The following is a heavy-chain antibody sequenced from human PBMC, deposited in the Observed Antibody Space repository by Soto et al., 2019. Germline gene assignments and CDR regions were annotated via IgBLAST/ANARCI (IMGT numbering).Heavy chain of an antibody. CDR2: IRSKANSYAT. CDR1: GFTFSGSA. CDR3: TRGSTTKYYYYYYMDV. D-gene: IGHD2-2*01. J-gene: IGHJ6*03. V-gene: IGHV3-73*01. Sequence: GGSLRLSCAASGFTFSGSAMHWVRQASGKGLEWVGRIRSKANSYATAYAASVKGRFTISRGDSKNTAYLQMNSLKTEDTAVYYCTRGSTTKYYYYYYMDVWGKGTTVTVSS.